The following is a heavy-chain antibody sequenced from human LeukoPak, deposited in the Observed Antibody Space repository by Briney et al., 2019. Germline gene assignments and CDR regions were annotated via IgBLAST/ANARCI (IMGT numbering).Heavy chain of an antibody. Sequence: ASVKVSCKASGYTFTSYDINWVRQAPGQGLEWMGWINPNSGGTNYAQKFQGWVTMTRDTSISTAYMELSRLRSDDTAVYYCARDRRSDSYYYGSGSIYGMDVWGQGTTVTVSS. CDR2: INPNSGGT. J-gene: IGHJ6*02. CDR3: ARDRRSDSYYYGSGSIYGMDV. D-gene: IGHD3-10*01. CDR1: GYTFTSYD. V-gene: IGHV1-2*04.